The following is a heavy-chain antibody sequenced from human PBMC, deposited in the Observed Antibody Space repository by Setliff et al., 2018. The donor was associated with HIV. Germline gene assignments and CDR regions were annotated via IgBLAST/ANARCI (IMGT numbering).Heavy chain of an antibody. CDR2: INPNSGGT. CDR3: ARSGYSYGHDAFDI. Sequence: ASVKVSCKASGYTFTGYYMHWVRQAPGQGLEWMGRINPNSGGTNYAQTFQGRVTMTRDTSISTAYMELSRLRSDDTAVYYCARSGYSYGHDAFDIWGQGTMVTVSS. V-gene: IGHV1-2*06. CDR1: GYTFTGYY. J-gene: IGHJ3*02. D-gene: IGHD5-18*01.